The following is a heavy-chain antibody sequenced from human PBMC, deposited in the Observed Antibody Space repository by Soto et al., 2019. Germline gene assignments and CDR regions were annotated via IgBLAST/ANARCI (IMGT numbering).Heavy chain of an antibody. J-gene: IGHJ5*01. Sequence: PSETLSLTCAVYGGSFSGHSWTWIRQSPGKGLEWIGDINHSGRVNYSPSLKSRVTISLDTSKNQFSLTPSAVTAADTAMYYCSTRAYDTNGYYRFDHWGQGTLVTVSS. D-gene: IGHD3-22*01. CDR2: INHSGRV. CDR3: STRAYDTNGYYRFDH. V-gene: IGHV4-34*01. CDR1: GGSFSGHS.